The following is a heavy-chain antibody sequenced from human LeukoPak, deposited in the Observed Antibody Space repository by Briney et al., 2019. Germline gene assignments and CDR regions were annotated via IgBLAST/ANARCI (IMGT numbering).Heavy chain of an antibody. CDR1: GDSISNYY. CDR2: IYYSGST. Sequence: SETLSLTCTVSGDSISNYYWSWIRQPPGKGLEWIGYIYYSGSTYYNPSLKSRVTISVDTSKNQFSLKLSSVTAADTAVYYCGRAQYYYDSSGYYYARFDPWGQGTLVTVSS. J-gene: IGHJ5*02. V-gene: IGHV4-59*01. D-gene: IGHD3-22*01. CDR3: GRAQYYYDSSGYYYARFDP.